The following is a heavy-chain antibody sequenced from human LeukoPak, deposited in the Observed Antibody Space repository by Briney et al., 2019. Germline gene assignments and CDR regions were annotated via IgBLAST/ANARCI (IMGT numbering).Heavy chain of an antibody. Sequence: SETLSLTCAVYGGSFSGYYWSWIRQPPGKTLEWIGSIYSSGSTYYNPSLKSRVIIMIDTPKNHFSLTLSSVTAADTAVYYCARSDGYGLVGIRGQGTMVTVSS. CDR1: GGSFSGYY. CDR3: ARSDGYGLVGI. D-gene: IGHD3-10*01. V-gene: IGHV4-34*01. J-gene: IGHJ3*02. CDR2: IYSSGST.